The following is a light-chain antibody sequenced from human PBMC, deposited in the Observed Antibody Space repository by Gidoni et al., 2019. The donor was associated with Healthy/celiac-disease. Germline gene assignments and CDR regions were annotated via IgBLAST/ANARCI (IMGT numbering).Light chain of an antibody. CDR1: QSVSSSY. CDR3: QQYGSSPMYP. Sequence: EMVLRKTQGTLSLSPGERATFSCRASQSVSSSYLAWYQQKPGQAPRLLIYGASSRATGIPDRFSGSGSGTDFTLTISRLEPEDFAVYYCQQYGSSPMYPFGQGTKLEIK. V-gene: IGKV3-20*01. J-gene: IGKJ2*01. CDR2: GAS.